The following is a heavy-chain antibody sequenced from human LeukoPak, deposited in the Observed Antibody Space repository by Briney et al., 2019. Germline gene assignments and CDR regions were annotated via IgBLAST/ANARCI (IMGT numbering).Heavy chain of an antibody. CDR2: IYATGST. CDR1: GGSISSYY. J-gene: IGHJ5*02. Sequence: PSETLSPTCAVYGGSISSYYWSWIRQPPGKGLEWIGYIYATGSTNYNPSLKSRVTISVDTSKNQFSLNLRSVTAADTAVYYCARHGSVRSPLGPWGQGTLVTVSS. V-gene: IGHV4-4*09. CDR3: ARHGSVRSPLGP. D-gene: IGHD3-10*01.